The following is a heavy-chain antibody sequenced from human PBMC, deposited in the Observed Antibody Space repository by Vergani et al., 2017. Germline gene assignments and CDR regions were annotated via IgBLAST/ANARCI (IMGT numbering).Heavy chain of an antibody. CDR1: GFTFDDYA. Sequence: EVQLVESGGGLVQPGRSLRLSCAASGFTFDDYAMQWVRQAPGKGLEWVSGIWWNSGSIGYADSVKGRFTISRDNAKNSLYLQMNSLRAEDTALYYCAKDMVIVVVPAAVGGYFDLWGRGTLVTVSS. CDR3: AKDMVIVVVPAAVGGYFDL. D-gene: IGHD2-2*03. J-gene: IGHJ2*01. CDR2: IWWNSGSI. V-gene: IGHV3-9*01.